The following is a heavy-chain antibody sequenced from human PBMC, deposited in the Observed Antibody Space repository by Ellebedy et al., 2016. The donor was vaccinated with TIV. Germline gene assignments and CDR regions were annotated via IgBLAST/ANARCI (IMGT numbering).Heavy chain of an antibody. CDR3: ARRGGYHFDS. D-gene: IGHD2-15*01. V-gene: IGHV4-59*08. J-gene: IGHJ4*02. Sequence: SETLSLTCSVSGGSTANFYWSWIRQSPEKGLEWVGYAFYTGSTNYNPSLTSRVTISVDSSKSRVSLTLRSVTAADTAIYYCARRGGYHFDSWGQGTLVTVSS. CDR2: AFYTGST. CDR1: GGSTANFY.